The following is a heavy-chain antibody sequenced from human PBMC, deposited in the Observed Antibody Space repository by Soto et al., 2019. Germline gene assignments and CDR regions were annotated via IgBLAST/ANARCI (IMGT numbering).Heavy chain of an antibody. J-gene: IGHJ5*02. Sequence: SEPQSLPWSVACGSISSGNYYSSWIRQHPGKGMEWIGYIYHNGNTYQNPSLKSRVAISVGPSKNQFSLKLTSMTAADTAVYYCARVAVPGSWFFGPWGQGTLVTVSS. D-gene: IGHD6-19*01. CDR2: IYHNGNT. CDR3: ARVAVPGSWFFGP. CDR1: CGSISSGNYY. V-gene: IGHV4-31*02.